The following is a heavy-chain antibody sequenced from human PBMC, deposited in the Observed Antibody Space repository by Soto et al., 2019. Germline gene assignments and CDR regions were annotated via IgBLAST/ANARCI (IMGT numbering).Heavy chain of an antibody. D-gene: IGHD3-22*01. Sequence: GASVKVSCKASGFTFTSSAVQWVRQARGQRLEWIGWIVVGSGNTNYAQKFQERVTITRDMSTSTAYMELSSLRSEDTAVYYCAASSSQYDSSGYYYAFAIWGQGTMVTV. V-gene: IGHV1-58*01. J-gene: IGHJ3*02. CDR1: GFTFTSSA. CDR2: IVVGSGNT. CDR3: AASSSQYDSSGYYYAFAI.